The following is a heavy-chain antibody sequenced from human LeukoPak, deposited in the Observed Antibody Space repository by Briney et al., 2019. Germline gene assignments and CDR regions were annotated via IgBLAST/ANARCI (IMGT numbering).Heavy chain of an antibody. CDR2: IYYSGST. CDR1: GGSISSGGYY. Sequence: SETLSLTCTVSGGSISSGGYYWSWIRQHPGKGLEWIGYIYYSGSTYYNPSLKSRVTISVDTSKNQFSLKLSSVTAADTAVYYCARLGMIVVVSDAFDIWGQGTMVTVSS. V-gene: IGHV4-31*03. D-gene: IGHD3-22*01. CDR3: ARLGMIVVVSDAFDI. J-gene: IGHJ3*02.